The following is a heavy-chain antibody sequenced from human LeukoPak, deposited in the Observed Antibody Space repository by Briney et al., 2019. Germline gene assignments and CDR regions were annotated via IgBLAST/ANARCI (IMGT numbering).Heavy chain of an antibody. CDR2: IYYSGNT. CDR1: GVSISSSNSY. J-gene: IGHJ3*02. D-gene: IGHD1-14*01. Sequence: SETLSLTCTVSGVSISSSNSYWGWIRQPPGKGLEWIGSIYYSGNTYYNASLKSQVSISIDTSKNQFSLRLTSVTAADTAVYYCARGGKNYAKTTGDAFDIWGQGTMVTVSS. CDR3: ARGGKNYAKTTGDAFDI. V-gene: IGHV4-39*01.